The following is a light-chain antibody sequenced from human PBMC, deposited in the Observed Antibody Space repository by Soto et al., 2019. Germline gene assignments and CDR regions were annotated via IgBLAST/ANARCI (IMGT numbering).Light chain of an antibody. Sequence: EIVLTQSPGTLSLSPGERATLSCRASQSVSSSYLAWYQQKPVQAPRLLIYGASGRATGIPDRFSGSGSGTDFTLTISRLEPEDFAVYYCQQYGSSIFTFGPGTKVDIK. CDR2: GAS. V-gene: IGKV3-20*01. CDR3: QQYGSSIFT. J-gene: IGKJ3*01. CDR1: QSVSSSY.